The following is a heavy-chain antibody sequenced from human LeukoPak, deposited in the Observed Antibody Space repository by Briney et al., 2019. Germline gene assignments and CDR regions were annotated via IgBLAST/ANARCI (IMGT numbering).Heavy chain of an antibody. J-gene: IGHJ6*02. Sequence: SETLSLTCTVSGGSISSYYWSWIRQPPGKGLEWIGYIYYSGSTNYNPPLKSRVTISVDTSKNQFSLKLSSVTAADTAVYYCARFLQTVRYYGSGSFRNGMDVWGQGTTVTVSS. V-gene: IGHV4-59*08. CDR1: GGSISSYY. D-gene: IGHD3-10*01. CDR2: IYYSGST. CDR3: ARFLQTVRYYGSGSFRNGMDV.